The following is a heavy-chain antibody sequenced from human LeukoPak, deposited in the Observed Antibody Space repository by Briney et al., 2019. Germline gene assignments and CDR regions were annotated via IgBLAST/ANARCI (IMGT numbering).Heavy chain of an antibody. V-gene: IGHV4-59*08. CDR1: GGSISSYY. D-gene: IGHD6-13*01. J-gene: IGHJ4*02. CDR2: IYYSGTT. CDR3: ARRGIAAAGYDY. Sequence: PSETLSLTCSVSGGSISSYYWSWIRQPPGKGLEWIGYIYYSGTTNYNPSLKSRVTILVDTSKNQFSLNLSSVTAADTAVYYCARRGIAAAGYDYWGQGTLVTVSS.